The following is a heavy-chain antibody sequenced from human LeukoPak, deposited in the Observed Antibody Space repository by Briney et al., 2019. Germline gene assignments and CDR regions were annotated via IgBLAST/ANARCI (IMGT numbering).Heavy chain of an antibody. V-gene: IGHV3-30*03. CDR2: LSSYGSNY. Sequence: GGSLRVSCAAPGVTFSTDGVHWGRQGLGKGREWVAVLSSYGSNYHYADSVKGRFPISRDHSQKTLYLQMSSLPPEDPAVYYCARGFSYGDFWVQATLVTVS. D-gene: IGHD5-18*01. J-gene: IGHJ4*02. CDR3: ARGFSYGDF. CDR1: GVTFSTDG.